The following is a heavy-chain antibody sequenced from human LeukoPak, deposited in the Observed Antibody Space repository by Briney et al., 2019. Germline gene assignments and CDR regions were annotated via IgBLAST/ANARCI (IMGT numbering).Heavy chain of an antibody. V-gene: IGHV1-2*04. CDR3: ARDSATVTTPYLDY. CDR2: INLNSGGT. Sequence: GASVKVSCKASGYTFTGYYMHWVRQAPGQGLEWMGWINLNSGGTNYAQKFQGWVTMTRDTSISTAYMELSRLRPDDTAVYYCARDSATVTTPYLDYWGQGTLVTVSS. CDR1: GYTFTGYY. D-gene: IGHD4-17*01. J-gene: IGHJ4*02.